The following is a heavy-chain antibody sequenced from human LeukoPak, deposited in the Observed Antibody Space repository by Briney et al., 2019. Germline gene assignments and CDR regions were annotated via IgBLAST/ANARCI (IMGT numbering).Heavy chain of an antibody. D-gene: IGHD2-15*01. V-gene: IGHV3-53*01. CDR3: ARAIQSDLLKGYFDY. CDR1: GLSVSSNY. Sequence: GVSLRLSCAASGLSVSSNYMSWVRQAPGKGLEWVSIIYSGGSAYYAASLKGRFTISRDNSKNTLYLQMNSLRPEDTAVYYCARAIQSDLLKGYFDYWGRGTLVTVSS. J-gene: IGHJ4*02. CDR2: IYSGGSA.